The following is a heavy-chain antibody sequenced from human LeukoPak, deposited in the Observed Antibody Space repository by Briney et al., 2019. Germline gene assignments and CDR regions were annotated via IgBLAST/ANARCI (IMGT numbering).Heavy chain of an antibody. CDR3: ARDAHDFWSGYYYFDY. CDR2: INPNSGGT. Sequence: ASVKVSCKASGYTFTGYYMHWVRQAPGQGLEWMGWINPNSGGTNYAQKFQGRVTMTRDTSISTAYMELSRLRSDDTAVYYCARDAHDFWSGYYYFDYWGQGTLVTVSS. D-gene: IGHD3-3*01. CDR1: GYTFTGYY. V-gene: IGHV1-2*02. J-gene: IGHJ4*02.